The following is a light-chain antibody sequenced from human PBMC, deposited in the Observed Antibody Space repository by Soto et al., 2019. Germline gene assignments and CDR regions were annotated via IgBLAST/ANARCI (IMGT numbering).Light chain of an antibody. CDR1: QSVSNY. CDR3: QQYGSSPIT. Sequence: EIVLTQSPATLSLSPGERATLSCRASQSVSNYLAWYQQRPGQAPRLLIYGAASRATGIPDRLSGSGSGTDFTLTISRLEPEDFAVYYCQQYGSSPITFGQGTRLEIK. J-gene: IGKJ5*01. V-gene: IGKV3-20*01. CDR2: GAA.